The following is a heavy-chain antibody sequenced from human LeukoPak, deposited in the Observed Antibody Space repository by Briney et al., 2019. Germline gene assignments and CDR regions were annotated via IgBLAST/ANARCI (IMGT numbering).Heavy chain of an antibody. V-gene: IGHV4-59*01. CDR1: GGSISSYY. CDR2: IYYSGST. Sequence: PSETLSLTCTVSGGSISSYYWSWIRQPPGKGLEWIGYIYYSGSTNYHPSLKSRVTISVDTSKNQFSLKLSSVTAADTAVYYCARDRGYKLDPWGQGTLVTVSS. J-gene: IGHJ5*02. CDR3: ARDRGYKLDP. D-gene: IGHD5-24*01.